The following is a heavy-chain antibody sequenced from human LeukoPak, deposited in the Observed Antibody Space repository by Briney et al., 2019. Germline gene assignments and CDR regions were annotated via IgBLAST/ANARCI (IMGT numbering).Heavy chain of an antibody. CDR1: GFTLSSLA. Sequence: GGSLRLSCAASGFTLSSLAMHWVRQAPGKGLEWVSSSGTRSGTKYYADSVMGRFTITRDSAMNSVSLQINSLRAEDTAVYYCLLQMTYGELSDPDFRGQGTLVTVSS. J-gene: IGHJ4*02. CDR3: LLQMTYGELSDPDF. V-gene: IGHV3-21*01. CDR2: SGTRSGTK. D-gene: IGHD3-16*02.